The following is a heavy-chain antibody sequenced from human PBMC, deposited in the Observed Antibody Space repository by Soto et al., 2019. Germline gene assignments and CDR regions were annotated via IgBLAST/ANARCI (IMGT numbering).Heavy chain of an antibody. CDR3: ARGPMVRGVIAYYYYGMDV. CDR1: GFTLSSYE. J-gene: IGHJ6*02. Sequence: GGSMRLSCAASGFTLSSYEMNWVRQAPGKGLEWVSYISSSGSTIYYADSVKGRFTISRDNAKNSLYLQMNSLRAEDTAVYYCARGPMVRGVIAYYYYGMDVWGQGTTVTVSS. D-gene: IGHD3-10*01. V-gene: IGHV3-48*03. CDR2: ISSSGSTI.